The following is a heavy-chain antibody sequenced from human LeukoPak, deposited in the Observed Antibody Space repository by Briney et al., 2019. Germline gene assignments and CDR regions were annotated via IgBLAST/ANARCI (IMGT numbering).Heavy chain of an antibody. CDR1: GGSISSGGYY. D-gene: IGHD6-6*01. J-gene: IGHJ3*02. Sequence: PSQTLSLTCTVSGGSISSGGYYWSWIRQHPGKGLEWIGYIYYSGSTYYNPSLKSRVTISVDTSKNQFSLKLSSVTAEDPAIYYCSRDLPQSIAAFDIWGQGTMVTLSS. CDR3: SRDLPQSIAAFDI. CDR2: IYYSGST. V-gene: IGHV4-31*03.